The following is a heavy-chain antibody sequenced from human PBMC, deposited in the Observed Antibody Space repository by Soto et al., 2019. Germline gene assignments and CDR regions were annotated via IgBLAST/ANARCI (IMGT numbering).Heavy chain of an antibody. CDR2: IYVTGAV. CDR3: ARLRIATNNYKWFDP. Sequence: SETLSLTCSVSSAALNSGNYYWSWIRQVPGKGLEWIGHIYVTGAVDYNPSLRDRITISQDTSERQFSLNLRLVTAADTAVYYCARLRIATNNYKWFDPWGQGTLVTVSS. D-gene: IGHD2-21*01. CDR1: SAALNSGNYY. V-gene: IGHV4-31*03. J-gene: IGHJ5*02.